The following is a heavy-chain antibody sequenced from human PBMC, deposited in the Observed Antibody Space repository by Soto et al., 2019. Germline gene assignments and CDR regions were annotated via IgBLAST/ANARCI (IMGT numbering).Heavy chain of an antibody. J-gene: IGHJ4*02. D-gene: IGHD2-21*02. CDR3: AREYGGNSGTFEY. CDR2: INHSGST. Sequence: QVQLQQWGAGLLKPSETLSLTCAVYGGSFSGYYWSWIRQQPGKGLEWIGEINHSGSTNYNPSLKSRVTISVDTTKNQCSLKLRYVTAADTAVYYCAREYGGNSGTFEYWGQGNLVTVSS. V-gene: IGHV4-34*01. CDR1: GGSFSGYY.